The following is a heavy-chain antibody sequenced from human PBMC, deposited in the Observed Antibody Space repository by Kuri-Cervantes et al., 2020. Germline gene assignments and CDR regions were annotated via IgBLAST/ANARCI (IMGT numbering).Heavy chain of an antibody. V-gene: IGHV1-69*05. CDR1: GGTFSSHA. CDR3: ARLAGYGEYFDY. J-gene: IGHJ4*02. D-gene: IGHD4-17*01. Sequence: SVKVSCKTSGGTFSSHAISWVRQAPGQGLEWMGGIIPIFGTANYAQKFQDRVTITTDESTSTAYMELSSLRSEDTAVYYCARLAGYGEYFDYWGQGTLVTVSS. CDR2: IIPIFGTA.